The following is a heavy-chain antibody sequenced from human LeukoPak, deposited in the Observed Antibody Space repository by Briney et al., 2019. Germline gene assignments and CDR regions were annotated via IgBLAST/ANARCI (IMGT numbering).Heavy chain of an antibody. CDR3: ARDVRVVVNFFDI. D-gene: IGHD3-22*01. Sequence: GASVKVSCKASGYTFTSYYMHWVRQAPGQGLEWMGIINPSGGSTSYAQKFQGRVTMTRDTSISTAYMELSRLRSDDTAVYYRARDVRVVVNFFDIWGQGTMVTVSS. V-gene: IGHV1-46*01. CDR1: GYTFTSYY. J-gene: IGHJ3*02. CDR2: INPSGGST.